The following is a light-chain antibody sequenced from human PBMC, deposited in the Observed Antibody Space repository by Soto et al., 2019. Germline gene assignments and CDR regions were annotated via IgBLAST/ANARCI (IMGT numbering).Light chain of an antibody. Sequence: DIQMTQSPSTLSAFVGDRVTITCRASQSISSWLAWYQQKPGKAPKLLIYDASSLESGVPSRFSGSGSGTEFTLTISGLQPDDFATYYCQQYNSYPITFGGGTKVDIK. CDR2: DAS. CDR1: QSISSW. V-gene: IGKV1-5*01. CDR3: QQYNSYPIT. J-gene: IGKJ4*01.